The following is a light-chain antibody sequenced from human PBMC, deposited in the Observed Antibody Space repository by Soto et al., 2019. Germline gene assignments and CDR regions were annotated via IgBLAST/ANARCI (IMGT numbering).Light chain of an antibody. CDR1: NSDIGNYNY. CDR2: DVS. Sequence: QSALTQPASVSGSPGQSITISCTGTNSDIGNYNYVSWYQQHPGKAPKLIIYDVSKRPSGVPDRFSGSRSGNTASLTISGLQAEDEADYYCCSYAGSQTWVFGGGTKLTVL. J-gene: IGLJ3*02. CDR3: CSYAGSQTWV. V-gene: IGLV2-11*01.